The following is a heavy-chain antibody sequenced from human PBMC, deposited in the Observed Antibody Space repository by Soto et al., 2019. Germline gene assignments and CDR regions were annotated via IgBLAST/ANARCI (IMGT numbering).Heavy chain of an antibody. V-gene: IGHV1-69*13. CDR2: IIPIFGTA. J-gene: IGHJ5*02. CDR3: ARAVQDYYDSSGYQANDNWFDP. Sequence: ASVKVSCKASGGTFSSYAISWVRQAPGQGLEWMGGIIPIFGTANYAQKFQGRVTITADESTSTAYMELSSLRSEDTAVYYCARAVQDYYDSSGYQANDNWFDPWGQGTLVTVSS. D-gene: IGHD3-22*01. CDR1: GGTFSSYA.